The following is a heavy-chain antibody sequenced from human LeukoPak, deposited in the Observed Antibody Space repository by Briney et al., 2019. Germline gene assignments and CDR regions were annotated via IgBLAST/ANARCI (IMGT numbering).Heavy chain of an antibody. V-gene: IGHV4-30-4*01. CDR1: GGSISSGDYY. D-gene: IGHD3-10*01. Sequence: SQTLSLTRTVSGGSISSGDYYWSWIRQPPGKGLEWIGYIYYSGSTYYNPSLKSRVTISVDTSKNQFSLKLSSVTAAATAVYYCARGMVRGVIKTSDRANWFDPWGQGTLVTVSS. J-gene: IGHJ5*02. CDR3: ARGMVRGVIKTSDRANWFDP. CDR2: IYYSGST.